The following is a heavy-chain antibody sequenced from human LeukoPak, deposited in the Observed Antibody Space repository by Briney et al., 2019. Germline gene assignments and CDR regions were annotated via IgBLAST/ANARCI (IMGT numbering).Heavy chain of an antibody. J-gene: IGHJ3*02. CDR3: ARDLYAYYYDSSGYFLGRGYAFDI. V-gene: IGHV1-2*02. Sequence: GASVKVSCKASGNSFATYVISWVRQAPGQGLEWMGWINPNSGGTNYARKFQGRVTMTRDTSISTAYMELSRLRSDDTAVYYCARDLYAYYYDSSGYFLGRGYAFDIWGQGTMVTVSS. CDR2: INPNSGGT. CDR1: GNSFATYV. D-gene: IGHD3-22*01.